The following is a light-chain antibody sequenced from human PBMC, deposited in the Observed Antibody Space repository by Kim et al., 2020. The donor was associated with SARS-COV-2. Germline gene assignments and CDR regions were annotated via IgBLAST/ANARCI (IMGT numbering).Light chain of an antibody. J-gene: IGKJ5*01. CDR1: QSISSY. CDR2: AAS. CDR3: QQSYSTSIT. V-gene: IGKV1-39*01. Sequence: ASVGARVTMTCRARQSISSYLNWYQQKPGKAPKLLIYAASSLQSVVPSRFSGSGSGTDFTLTISSLQPEDFATYYCQQSYSTSITFGQGTRLEIK.